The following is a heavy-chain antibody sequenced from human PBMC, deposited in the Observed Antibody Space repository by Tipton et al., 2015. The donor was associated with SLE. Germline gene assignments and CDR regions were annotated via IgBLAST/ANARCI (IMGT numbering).Heavy chain of an antibody. V-gene: IGHV4-34*01. D-gene: IGHD3-3*01. CDR2: INHSGST. CDR3: ARGVYYDIWSGYSSFDY. CDR1: GGSLSGYY. Sequence: TLSLTCAVYGGSLSGYYWSWIRQPPGKGLEWIGEINHSGSTNYNSSLKSRVTISVDTSKNQFSLNLSSVTAADTAVYYCARGVYYDIWSGYSSFDYWGRGTLVTVSS. J-gene: IGHJ4*02.